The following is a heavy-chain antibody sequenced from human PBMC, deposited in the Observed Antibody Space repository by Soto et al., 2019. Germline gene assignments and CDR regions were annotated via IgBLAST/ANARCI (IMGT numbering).Heavy chain of an antibody. CDR1: GFTFSSYW. J-gene: IGHJ4*02. V-gene: IGHV3-74*01. CDR3: ASARCSSACYLIDY. D-gene: IGHD2-21*02. CDR2: INSDGSST. Sequence: GGSLRLSCAASGFTFSSYWMHWVRQVPGEGLVWVSRINSDGSSTVYADSVKGRFTISRDNAKNTLFLQMNSLRAEDTAVYYCASARCSSACYLIDYWGLGTLVTVSS.